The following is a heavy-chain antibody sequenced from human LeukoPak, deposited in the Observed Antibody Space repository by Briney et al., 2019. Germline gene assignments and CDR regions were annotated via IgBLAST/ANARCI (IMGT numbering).Heavy chain of an antibody. Sequence: GGSLRLSCAASRFTFSSYGMHWVRQAPGKGLEWVAVISYDGSIKYYADSVKGRFTISRDNSKNTFYLQMNSLRTEDTAVYYCAKDPFDYSNYPHTAGFDYWGQGTLVTVSS. J-gene: IGHJ4*02. V-gene: IGHV3-30*18. CDR1: RFTFSSYG. D-gene: IGHD4-11*01. CDR2: ISYDGSIK. CDR3: AKDPFDYSNYPHTAGFDY.